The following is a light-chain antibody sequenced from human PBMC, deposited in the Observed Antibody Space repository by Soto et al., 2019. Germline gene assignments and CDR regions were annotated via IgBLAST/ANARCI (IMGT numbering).Light chain of an antibody. CDR2: GSA. V-gene: IGKV3-15*01. CDR1: QGVFSS. J-gene: IGKJ1*01. CDR3: QQYHSWTA. Sequence: TLSGSPVERATLSCRASQGVFSSLAWYQQRPGQAPRLLIYGSATRATGIPDRFSGSGSGTEFTLTISSLQSEDSAVYYCQQYHSWTAFGQGPKVDIK.